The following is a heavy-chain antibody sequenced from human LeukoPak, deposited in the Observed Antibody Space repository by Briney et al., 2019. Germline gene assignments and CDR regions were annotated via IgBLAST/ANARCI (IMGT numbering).Heavy chain of an antibody. J-gene: IGHJ4*02. D-gene: IGHD2-15*01. CDR1: GYSFTSYW. Sequence: GESLKFSCKCSGYSFTSYWIGWVRQMPGKGLEWMGIIYPGDSDTRYSPSFQGQVTISADKSTSTAYLQWSSLKASDSAMYYCARPIKYCSGGSCYSGGYYDYWGQGTLVTISS. CDR3: ARPIKYCSGGSCYSGGYYDY. V-gene: IGHV5-51*01. CDR2: IYPGDSDT.